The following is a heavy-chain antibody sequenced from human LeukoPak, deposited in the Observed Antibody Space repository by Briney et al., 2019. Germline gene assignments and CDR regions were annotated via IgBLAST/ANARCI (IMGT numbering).Heavy chain of an antibody. Sequence: ASVKVSCTASGYTFTSYGISWERQAPGQRLEWMGWISAYNGNTNYAQKLQGRVTMTTDTSTSTAYMELRSLRSDDTAVYYCARARNWGSRWFDPWGQGTLVTVSS. CDR3: ARARNWGSRWFDP. CDR2: ISAYNGNT. V-gene: IGHV1-18*01. J-gene: IGHJ5*02. CDR1: GYTFTSYG. D-gene: IGHD3-16*01.